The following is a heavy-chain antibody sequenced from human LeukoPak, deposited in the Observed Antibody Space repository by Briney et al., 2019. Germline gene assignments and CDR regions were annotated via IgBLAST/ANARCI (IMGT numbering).Heavy chain of an antibody. V-gene: IGHV1-69*04. CDR2: IIPILGIA. Sequence: ASVKVSCKASGGTFSSYAISWVRQAPGQGLEWMGRIIPILGIANYAQKFQGRVTITADKSTSTAYMELSSLRSEDTAVYYCARDMITFGGVIAASHWFDPWGQGTLVTVSS. CDR3: ARDMITFGGVIAASHWFDP. CDR1: GGTFSSYA. D-gene: IGHD3-16*02. J-gene: IGHJ5*02.